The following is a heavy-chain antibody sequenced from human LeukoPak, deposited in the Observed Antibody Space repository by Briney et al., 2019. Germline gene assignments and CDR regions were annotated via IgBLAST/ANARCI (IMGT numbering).Heavy chain of an antibody. J-gene: IGHJ4*02. D-gene: IGHD3-22*01. Sequence: PGGSLRLSCAASGFTFSSYAMSWVRQAPGNGLEWVSAISGSGGSTYYADSVKGRFTISRDNSKNTLYLQMNSLRAEDTAVYYCAKDRAVVVITELDYWGQGTLVTVSS. CDR2: ISGSGGST. V-gene: IGHV3-23*01. CDR3: AKDRAVVVITELDY. CDR1: GFTFSSYA.